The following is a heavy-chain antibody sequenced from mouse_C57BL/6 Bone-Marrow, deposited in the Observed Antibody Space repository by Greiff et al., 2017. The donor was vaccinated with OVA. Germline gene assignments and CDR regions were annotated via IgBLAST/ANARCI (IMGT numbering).Heavy chain of an antibody. CDR2: IRLQSDSYAT. D-gene: IGHD2-1*01. J-gene: IGHJ2*01. CDR3: TIYYGNYLDY. CDR1: GFTFSNYW. V-gene: IGHV6-3*01. Sequence: EVKLMESGGGLVQPGGSMKLSCVASGFTFSNYWVNWVRQSPEKGLEWVGQIRLQSDSYATHYAESVKGRFTISRDDSKSSVYLQMNNLRAEDTGIYYCTIYYGNYLDYWGQGTTLTVSS.